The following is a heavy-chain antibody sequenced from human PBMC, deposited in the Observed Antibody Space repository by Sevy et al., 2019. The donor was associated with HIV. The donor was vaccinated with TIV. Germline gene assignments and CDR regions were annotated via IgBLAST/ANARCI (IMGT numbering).Heavy chain of an antibody. Sequence: GGSLRLSCAASGFTFSTYWMHWVRQTSGKGLVWVSRIHSDGSSTTYADSVKGRFTISRDNAMNTLYLQMNSLRAEDTAVYYFARLSYDNSGYYEHLDYWGQGTLVTVSS. V-gene: IGHV3-74*01. CDR1: GFTFSTYW. D-gene: IGHD3-22*01. CDR2: IHSDGSST. CDR3: ARLSYDNSGYYEHLDY. J-gene: IGHJ4*02.